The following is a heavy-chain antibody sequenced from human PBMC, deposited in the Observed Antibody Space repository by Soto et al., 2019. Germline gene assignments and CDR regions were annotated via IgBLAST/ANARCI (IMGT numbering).Heavy chain of an antibody. CDR1: GFIFSNYN. CDR3: ARDVGGSNLDN. J-gene: IGHJ4*02. V-gene: IGHV3-48*01. D-gene: IGHD3-3*01. CDR2: ISSSTSSI. Sequence: EVQLVESGGGLVQPGGSLRLSCAASGFIFSNYNMNWVRQAPGKGLEWVSYISSSTSSIYYADSVKGRFTISRDNAKNSLYLQRNSLRVEDTAVYYCARDVGGSNLDNWGQGTLVTVSS.